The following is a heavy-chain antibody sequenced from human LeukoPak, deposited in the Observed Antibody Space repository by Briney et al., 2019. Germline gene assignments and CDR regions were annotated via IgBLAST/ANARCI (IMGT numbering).Heavy chain of an antibody. V-gene: IGHV1-2*02. D-gene: IGHD5-12*01. CDR3: ARGIRWLRFTIRTEYFQH. J-gene: IGHJ1*01. Sequence: ASVKVSCKVSGYTFTGFYLHWVRQAPGQGLEWVGWINPNSGGTNSAQTFQGRVTMTRDTSISTAYMELSRLRSDDTAIYYCARGIRWLRFTIRTEYFQHWGQGTLVTVSS. CDR1: GYTFTGFY. CDR2: INPNSGGT.